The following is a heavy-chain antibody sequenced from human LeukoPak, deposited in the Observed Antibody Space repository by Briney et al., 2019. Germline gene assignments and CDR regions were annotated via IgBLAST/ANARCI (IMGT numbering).Heavy chain of an antibody. D-gene: IGHD1-1*01. CDR3: ARYNWNTWFDP. J-gene: IGHJ5*02. CDR1: GGSISSYY. Sequence: SETLSLTCTVSGGSISSYYWSWLRQPPGKGLEWIGYIYYSGSTNYNPSLKSRVTISVDTSKNQFSLKLSSVTAADTAVYYCARYNWNTWFDPWGQGALVTVSS. V-gene: IGHV4-59*01. CDR2: IYYSGST.